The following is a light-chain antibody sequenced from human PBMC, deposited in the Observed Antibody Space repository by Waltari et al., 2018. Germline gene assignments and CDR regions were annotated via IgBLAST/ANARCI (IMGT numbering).Light chain of an antibody. CDR2: GES. Sequence: EIVVTQSPATLSVSPGERATLSCRASQSVGNNLAWYQQKPGQAPRLLIYGESTRATGIPARFSVSGSVTEFTLTISSLQSEDFAVYYCQQYNKWPLTFGGGTKVEI. CDR3: QQYNKWPLT. CDR1: QSVGNN. J-gene: IGKJ4*01. V-gene: IGKV3-15*01.